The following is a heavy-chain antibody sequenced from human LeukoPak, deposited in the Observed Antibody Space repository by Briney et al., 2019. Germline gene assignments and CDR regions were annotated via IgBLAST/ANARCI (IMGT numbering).Heavy chain of an antibody. CDR3: ARDAYDYVWGSYRSRGAFDI. J-gene: IGHJ3*02. Sequence: ASVKVSCKASGGTFSSYAISWVRQAPGQGLEWMGWISAYNGNTNYAQKLQGRVTMTTDTSTSTAYMELRSLRSDDTAVYYCARDAYDYVWGSYRSRGAFDIWGQGTMVTVSS. V-gene: IGHV1-18*01. D-gene: IGHD3-16*02. CDR2: ISAYNGNT. CDR1: GGTFSSYA.